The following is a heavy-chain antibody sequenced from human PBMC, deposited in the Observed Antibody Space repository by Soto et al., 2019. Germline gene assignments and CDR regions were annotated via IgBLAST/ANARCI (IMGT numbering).Heavy chain of an antibody. CDR3: AKAVQYSYGPDV. CDR2: ISGSGGKT. J-gene: IGHJ6*02. CDR1: KFTFSTYA. V-gene: IGHV3-23*01. D-gene: IGHD5-18*01. Sequence: GGSLRLSCEAPKFTFSTYAMTWVRQAPGQGLEWVCSISGSGGKTYYADSGKGRFTVSRDNSDNTVSLRMSGLRVDDTAIYYCAKAVQYSYGPDVWGQTSTVTVS.